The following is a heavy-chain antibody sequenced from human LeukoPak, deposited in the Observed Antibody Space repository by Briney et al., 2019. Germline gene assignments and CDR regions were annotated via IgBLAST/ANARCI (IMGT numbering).Heavy chain of an antibody. CDR2: ISYDGSNK. CDR1: GFTFSSYA. D-gene: IGHD5-18*01. CDR3: ARAVDTAMDLDY. Sequence: GGSLRLSCAASGFTFSSYAMHWVRQAPGKGLEWVAVISYDGSNKYYADSVKGRFTISRDNSKNTLYLQMNSLRAEDTAVYYCARAVDTAMDLDYWGQGTLVTVSS. V-gene: IGHV3-30-3*01. J-gene: IGHJ4*02.